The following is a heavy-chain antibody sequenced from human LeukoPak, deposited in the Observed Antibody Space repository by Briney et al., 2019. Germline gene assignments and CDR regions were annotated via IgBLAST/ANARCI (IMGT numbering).Heavy chain of an antibody. Sequence: PSETLSLTCTVSGGSISSYYWSRIRQPPGKGLEWIGYIYYSGSTNYNPSLKSRVTISVDTSKNQFSLKLSSVTAADTAVYYCARESYDSSRGFDYWGQGTLVTVSS. CDR2: IYYSGST. CDR1: GGSISSYY. CDR3: ARESYDSSRGFDY. V-gene: IGHV4-59*01. J-gene: IGHJ4*02. D-gene: IGHD3-22*01.